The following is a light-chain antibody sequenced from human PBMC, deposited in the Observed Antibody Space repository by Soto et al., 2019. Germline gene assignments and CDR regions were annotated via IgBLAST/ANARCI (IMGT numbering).Light chain of an antibody. CDR3: QQYGSSPRT. CDR2: GAS. V-gene: IGKV3-20*01. CDR1: QSLGSSY. Sequence: EIVLRQYPGTLSLSPGERATLSCRASQSLGSSYLAWYQQKPGQAPRLLINGASSRATGIPDRFSGSGSGTDFTLTISRLEPEDFAMYYCQQYGSSPRTFGQGTEVEIK. J-gene: IGKJ1*01.